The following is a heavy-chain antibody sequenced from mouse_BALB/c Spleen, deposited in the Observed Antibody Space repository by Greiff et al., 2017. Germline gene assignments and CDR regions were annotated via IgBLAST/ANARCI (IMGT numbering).Heavy chain of an antibody. Sequence: EVHLVESGGGLVQPGGSRKLSCAAPGFTFSSFGMHWVRQAPEKGLEWLAYISSGSSTIYYADTVKGRFTISRDNPKNTLFLQMTSLRSEDTAMYYCARGVYAMDYWGQGTSVTVSS. J-gene: IGHJ4*01. CDR3: ARGVYAMDY. CDR2: ISSGSSTI. CDR1: GFTFSSFG. V-gene: IGHV5-17*02.